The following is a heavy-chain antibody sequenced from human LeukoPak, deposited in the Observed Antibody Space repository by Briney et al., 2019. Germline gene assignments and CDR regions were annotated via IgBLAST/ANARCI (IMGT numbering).Heavy chain of an antibody. CDR2: IIPIFGTA. D-gene: IGHD3-22*01. J-gene: IGHJ4*02. Sequence: ASVKVSCKASGGTFSSYAISWVRQARGQGLEWMGGIIPIFGTANYAQKFQGRVTITADVSTSTAYMELSSLRSEDTAVYYCARNYYDSSGYYYYLDYWGQGTLVTVSS. V-gene: IGHV1-69*13. CDR1: GGTFSSYA. CDR3: ARNYYDSSGYYYYLDY.